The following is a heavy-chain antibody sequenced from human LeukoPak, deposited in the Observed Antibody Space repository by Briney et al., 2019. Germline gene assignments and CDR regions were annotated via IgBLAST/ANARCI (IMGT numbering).Heavy chain of an antibody. J-gene: IGHJ4*02. CDR2: ISDNGGST. V-gene: IGHV3-64D*06. CDR1: GVIFSSHA. CDR3: YISGWTEDIDN. Sequence: GGSPRLSCLVSGVIFSSHAMHWVRQAPGKGLEYVSGISDNGGSTFYADSVKGRFTISRDNSKNTLYLQMSSLRGDDTAVYYCYISGWTEDIDNWGQGTLVTVSS. D-gene: IGHD6-19*01.